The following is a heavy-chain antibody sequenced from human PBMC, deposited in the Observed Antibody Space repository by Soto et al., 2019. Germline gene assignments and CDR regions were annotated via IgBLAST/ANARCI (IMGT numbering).Heavy chain of an antibody. CDR1: GFTFSDHY. Sequence: GGSLRLSCAASGFTFSDHYMDWVRQAPGKGLEWVGRTRNKANSYTTEYAASVKGRFTISRDDSKNSLYLQMNSLKTEDTAVYYCARVMNHYDILTGYYPHLHQGFDYWGQGTLVTVSS. CDR3: ARVMNHYDILTGYYPHLHQGFDY. D-gene: IGHD3-9*01. J-gene: IGHJ4*02. V-gene: IGHV3-72*01. CDR2: TRNKANSYTT.